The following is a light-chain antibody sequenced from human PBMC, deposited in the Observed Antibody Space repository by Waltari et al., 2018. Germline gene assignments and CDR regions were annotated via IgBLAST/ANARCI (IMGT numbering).Light chain of an antibody. J-gene: IGKJ3*01. Sequence: EIVLTQSPATLSLSPGERANLSCRASQSVGSYLAWYQQKPGQAPRLLIYDASSRATGIPARFSGSGSGTDFTLTISSLEPEDFAVYYCQQRNNWPPEVTFGPGTKVDVK. CDR3: QQRNNWPPEVT. CDR1: QSVGSY. V-gene: IGKV3-11*01. CDR2: DAS.